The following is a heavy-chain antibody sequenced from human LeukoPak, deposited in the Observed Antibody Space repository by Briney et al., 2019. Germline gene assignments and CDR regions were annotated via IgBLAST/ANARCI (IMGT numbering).Heavy chain of an antibody. D-gene: IGHD2-15*01. CDR1: GFSFSTYV. V-gene: IGHV3-33*01. J-gene: IGHJ4*02. Sequence: GGALRLSCAASGFSFSTYVMHWVRQAPGKGVECVAVICYEGNNKYYADSVRGRFTISRDNSKDTLFLQMNSLRAEDSAVYYCARAPACCSGGACYFDYWGQGTLVTVSS. CDR3: ARAPACCSGGACYFDY. CDR2: ICYEGNNK.